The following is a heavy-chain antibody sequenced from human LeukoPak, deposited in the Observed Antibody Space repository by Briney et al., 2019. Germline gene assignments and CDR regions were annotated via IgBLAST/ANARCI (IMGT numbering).Heavy chain of an antibody. D-gene: IGHD5-24*01. J-gene: IGHJ4*02. CDR2: IYYSGST. V-gene: IGHV4-30-4*01. CDR1: GGSISSGDYY. Sequence: SQTLSLTCTVSGGSISSGDYYWSWIRQPPGKGLEWIGYIYYSGSTYYNPSLKSRVTISVDRSKNQFSLKLSSVTAADTAVYYCARDRGGGWLQFGYWGQGTLVTVSS. CDR3: ARDRGGGWLQFGY.